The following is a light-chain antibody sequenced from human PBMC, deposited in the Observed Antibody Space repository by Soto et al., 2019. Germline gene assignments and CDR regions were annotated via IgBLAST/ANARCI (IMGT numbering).Light chain of an antibody. V-gene: IGKV3-15*01. Sequence: EIVLTQSPATLSLSPGERATLSCRASQSVGSFLAWYQQKPGQAPRLLIYDASTRATGIPARFSGSGSGTEFTLTISSLQSEDFAVYYCQQYNDWPYTFGQGTKVDIK. CDR3: QQYNDWPYT. CDR1: QSVGSF. J-gene: IGKJ2*01. CDR2: DAS.